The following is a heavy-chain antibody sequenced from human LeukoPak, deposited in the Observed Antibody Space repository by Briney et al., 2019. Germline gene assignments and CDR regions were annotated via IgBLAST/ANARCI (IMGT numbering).Heavy chain of an antibody. V-gene: IGHV1-18*01. Sequence: ASVKVSCKASGYTFPSYGISWVRQAPGQGLEWMGWISAYNGNTNYAQKLQGRVTMTTDTSTSTAYMELRSLRSDDTAVYYCARGPYYDSSGYYEGIVYWGQGTLVTVSS. D-gene: IGHD3-22*01. CDR1: GYTFPSYG. J-gene: IGHJ4*02. CDR2: ISAYNGNT. CDR3: ARGPYYDSSGYYEGIVY.